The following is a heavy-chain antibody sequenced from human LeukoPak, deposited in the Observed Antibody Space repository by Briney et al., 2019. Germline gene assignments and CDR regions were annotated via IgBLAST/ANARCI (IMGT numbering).Heavy chain of an antibody. CDR2: IYPGDSDT. V-gene: IGHV5-51*01. J-gene: IGHJ5*02. CDR3: AKKIKNSPYSLAS. CDR1: GYSFSTYW. Sequence: GESLKISCKGSGYSFSTYWIGWVRQMPGKGLEWMGIIYPGDSDTTYSPSFQGQVTISAGKSTSTAYLQWSSLKASDTAMYYCAKKIKNSPYSLASWAQGPLVPVSS. D-gene: IGHD4-23*01.